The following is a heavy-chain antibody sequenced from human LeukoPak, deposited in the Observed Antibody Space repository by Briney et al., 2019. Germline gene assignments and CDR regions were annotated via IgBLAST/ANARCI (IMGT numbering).Heavy chain of an antibody. D-gene: IGHD6-19*01. V-gene: IGHV1-2*02. CDR1: GHTFTGYY. CDR3: ARVGSSGWYVHPTLDY. CDR2: INPNSGDT. J-gene: IGHJ4*02. Sequence: ASVKVSCKASGHTFTGYYMHWVRQAPGQGLEWMGWINPNSGDTNYAQKFQGRVTATRDTSISTAYMELSRLRSDDTAVYYCARVGSSGWYVHPTLDYWGQGTLVTVSS.